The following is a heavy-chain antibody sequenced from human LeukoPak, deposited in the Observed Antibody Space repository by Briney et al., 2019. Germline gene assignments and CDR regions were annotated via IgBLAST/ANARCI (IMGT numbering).Heavy chain of an antibody. D-gene: IGHD1-7*01. CDR3: ARLGTVGYFDY. V-gene: IGHV3-33*01. Sequence: GGSLRLSCVASGFTFSSYGIHWVRQAPGKGLEWVAVIWSDGSKTYYGDCVKGRFTISRDNPKNTVYLEMSGLRGEDTAVYYCARLGTVGYFDYWGQGTLVTVSS. J-gene: IGHJ4*02. CDR2: IWSDGSKT. CDR1: GFTFSSYG.